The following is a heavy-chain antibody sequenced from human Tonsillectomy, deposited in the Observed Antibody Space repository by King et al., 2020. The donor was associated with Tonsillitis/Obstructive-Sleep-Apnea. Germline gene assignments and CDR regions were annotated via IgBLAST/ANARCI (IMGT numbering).Heavy chain of an antibody. J-gene: IGHJ4*02. CDR1: GFTFSSCG. CDR2: ISYDGSDK. Sequence: VQLVEYGGGVVQPGRSLRLSCAASGFTFSSCGMHWVRQPPGKGLEWVAVISYDGSDKYYTDSVKGRFTISRDNSKNTLYLQMNSLRAEDTAVYYCAKDLNAYYDFWSGSTLFDYWGQGTLVTVSS. CDR3: AKDLNAYYDFWSGSTLFDY. D-gene: IGHD3-3*01. V-gene: IGHV3-30*18.